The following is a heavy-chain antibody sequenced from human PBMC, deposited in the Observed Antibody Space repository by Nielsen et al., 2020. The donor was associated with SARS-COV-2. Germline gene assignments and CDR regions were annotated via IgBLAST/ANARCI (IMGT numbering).Heavy chain of an antibody. CDR2: INHSGST. D-gene: IGHD3-10*01. Sequence: PGKGLEWIGEINHSGSTNYNPSLKSRVTTSVDTSKNQFSLKLSSVTAADTAVYYCARGKTYYYGSGSPPFGYWGQGTLVTVSS. V-gene: IGHV4-34*01. CDR3: ARGKTYYYGSGSPPFGY. J-gene: IGHJ4*02.